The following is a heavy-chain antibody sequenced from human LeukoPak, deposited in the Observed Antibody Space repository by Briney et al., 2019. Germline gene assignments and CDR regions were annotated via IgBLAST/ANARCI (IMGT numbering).Heavy chain of an antibody. CDR2: INPSGGT. CDR1: GYTFTSYY. CDR3: ARWGPSVMVTKSGFFDY. Sequence: GASVKVSCKTSGYTFTSYYMHWLRQAPGQGLEWMGIINPSGGTSYAQKFQGRVTMTRDTSTSTVYMELSSLRSEDTAVYYCARWGPSVMVTKSGFFDYWGQGTLVTVSS. V-gene: IGHV1-46*01. J-gene: IGHJ4*02. D-gene: IGHD2-21*02.